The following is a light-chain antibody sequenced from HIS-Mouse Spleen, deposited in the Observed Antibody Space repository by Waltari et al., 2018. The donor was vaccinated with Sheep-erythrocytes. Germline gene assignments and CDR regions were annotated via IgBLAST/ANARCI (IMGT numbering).Light chain of an antibody. V-gene: IGLV2-11*02. CDR3: CSYAGSYNHV. CDR1: SSDVGGYNH. Sequence: QSALTQPRSVSGSPGQSVTISCTGTSSDVGGYNHVSWYQQHPGKAHKLMIYDVSKRPSGVPDGFSGSKSGNTASLTISGLQAEDEADYYCCSYAGSYNHVFATGTKVTVL. J-gene: IGLJ1*01. CDR2: DVS.